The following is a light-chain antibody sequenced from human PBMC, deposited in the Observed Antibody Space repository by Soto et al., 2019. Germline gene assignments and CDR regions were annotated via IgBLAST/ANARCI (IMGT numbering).Light chain of an antibody. V-gene: IGKV3-11*01. CDR3: QQRSNWPPTWT. Sequence: EIVLTQSPATLSLSPGERATLSCRASQSVSTYLAWYQQKHGQAPRLLIYDASKRATGIPVRFSGSGSGTDFTLTITSLEPEDVGVYYCQQRSNWPPTWTFGQGTKVDIK. CDR2: DAS. CDR1: QSVSTY. J-gene: IGKJ1*01.